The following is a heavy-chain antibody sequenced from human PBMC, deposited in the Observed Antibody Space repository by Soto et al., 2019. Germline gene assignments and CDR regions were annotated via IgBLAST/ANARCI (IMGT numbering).Heavy chain of an antibody. J-gene: IGHJ4*02. Sequence: PGGSLRLSCAASGFTFSTYTMTWVRQAPGKGLEWVSSISSNNNYIYYADSVKGRFTISRDNAKNSLYLQMNSMRAEDTAVYYCARDLDDSSVRVYWVQGTLVTVSS. CDR3: ARDLDDSSVRVY. D-gene: IGHD3-22*01. V-gene: IGHV3-21*01. CDR1: GFTFSTYT. CDR2: ISSNNNYI.